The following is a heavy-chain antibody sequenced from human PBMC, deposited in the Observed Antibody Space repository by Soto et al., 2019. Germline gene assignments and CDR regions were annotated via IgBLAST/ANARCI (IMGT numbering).Heavy chain of an antibody. CDR2: IKRRGST. CDR1: DESFSEYY. J-gene: IGHJ4*02. Sequence: SETLSLTYAVYDESFSEYYWTWIRQPPGKGLEWIGEIKRRGSTTYNPALKSRVAISVDTSKKQFSLNLISVTAADTAVYYCARGQLPARFHFWGQGILVTVSS. V-gene: IGHV4-34*01. CDR3: ARGQLPARFHF.